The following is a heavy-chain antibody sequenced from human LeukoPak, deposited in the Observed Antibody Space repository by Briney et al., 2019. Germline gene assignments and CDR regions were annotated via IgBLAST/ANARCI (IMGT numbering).Heavy chain of an antibody. D-gene: IGHD6-13*01. V-gene: IGHV4-61*02. J-gene: IGHJ6*03. CDR2: ISSSGST. Sequence: SETLSLTCTVSGDSISSGDYYWSWIRQPAGKGLEWIGRISSSGSTNYNPSLKSRVTISVDTSKNQFSLKLSSVTAADTAVYYCAREGWGSSDHSYYYYMDVWGKGTTVTVSS. CDR3: AREGWGSSDHSYYYYMDV. CDR1: GDSISSGDYY.